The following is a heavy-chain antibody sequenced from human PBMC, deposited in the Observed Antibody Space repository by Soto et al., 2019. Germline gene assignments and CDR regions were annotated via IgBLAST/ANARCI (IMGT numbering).Heavy chain of an antibody. CDR1: GGTFSSYA. CDR3: ARAPYPLRPGYYGMDV. J-gene: IGHJ6*02. V-gene: IGHV1-69*13. Sequence: SVKVSCKASGGTFSSYAISWVRQAPGQGLEWMGGIIPIFGTANYAQKFQGRVTITADESTSTAYMELSSLRSEDTAVYYCARAPYPLRPGYYGMDVWGQGTTVTVSS. D-gene: IGHD4-17*01. CDR2: IIPIFGTA.